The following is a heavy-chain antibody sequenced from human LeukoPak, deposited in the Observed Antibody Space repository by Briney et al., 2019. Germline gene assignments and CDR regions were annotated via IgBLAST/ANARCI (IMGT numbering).Heavy chain of an antibody. Sequence: QSGGSLRLSCAASGFTFSSYAMSWVRQAPGKGLEWVSAISGSGGCTYYADSVKGRFTISRDNSKNTLYLQMNSLRAEDTAVYYCAKAYCGGDCYPAPHDAFDIWGQGTMVTLSS. V-gene: IGHV3-23*01. J-gene: IGHJ3*02. CDR2: ISGSGGCT. CDR3: AKAYCGGDCYPAPHDAFDI. CDR1: GFTFSSYA. D-gene: IGHD2-21*02.